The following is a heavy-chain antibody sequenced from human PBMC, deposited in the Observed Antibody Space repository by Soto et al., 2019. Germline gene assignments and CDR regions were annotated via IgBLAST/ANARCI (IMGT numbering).Heavy chain of an antibody. CDR2: MHHIGST. Sequence: SETLSLTCDVSGGSITNNNCWIWVRQPPGEGLEWIGEMHHIGSTNYNPSLKSRVTMSVDTSKNQFFLKLNSVTAADTAVYYCTKNSAYALDYWGQGTLVTVSS. V-gene: IGHV4-4*02. CDR3: TKNSAYALDY. D-gene: IGHD5-12*01. J-gene: IGHJ4*02. CDR1: GGSITNNNC.